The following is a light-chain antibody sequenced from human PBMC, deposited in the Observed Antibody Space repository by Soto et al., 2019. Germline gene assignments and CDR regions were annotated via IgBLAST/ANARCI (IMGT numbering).Light chain of an antibody. Sequence: ENVLTQSPGTLSLSPGEEATLSCRASQNIGSLLGWYQQKPGQAPRLLIYGASSRATGIPDRFSGSGSGTDFTLTISRLEPEDFAVYYCQQYGSSGTFGQGTKVDIK. CDR1: QNIGSL. J-gene: IGKJ1*01. V-gene: IGKV3-20*01. CDR3: QQYGSSGT. CDR2: GAS.